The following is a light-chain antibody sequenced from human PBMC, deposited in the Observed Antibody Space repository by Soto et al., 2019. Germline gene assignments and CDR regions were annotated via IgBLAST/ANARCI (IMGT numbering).Light chain of an antibody. CDR2: GNN. Sequence: QSVLTQPPSVSGAPGQRVTISCTGSSSNIGAGYDVHWYQQLPGTAPKDTIHGNNNRPSGVPDRFSGSKSGTSASLAVTGLQAEDEADYYCQSYATGLSVLYVFGTGTKVTVL. CDR3: QSYATGLSVLYV. V-gene: IGLV1-40*01. CDR1: SSNIGAGYD. J-gene: IGLJ1*01.